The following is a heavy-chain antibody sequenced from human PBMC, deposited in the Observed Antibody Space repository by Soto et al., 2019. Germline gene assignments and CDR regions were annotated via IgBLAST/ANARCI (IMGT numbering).Heavy chain of an antibody. Sequence: GGSLRLSCAASGFTFSSYAMHWVRQAPGKGLEWVAVISYDGSNKYYADSMKGRFTISRDNSKNTLYLQMNSLRAEDTAVYYCARGSGARYYYYGMDVWGQGTTVTVSS. J-gene: IGHJ6*02. CDR1: GFTFSSYA. CDR3: ARGSGARYYYYGMDV. V-gene: IGHV3-30-3*01. D-gene: IGHD1-1*01. CDR2: ISYDGSNK.